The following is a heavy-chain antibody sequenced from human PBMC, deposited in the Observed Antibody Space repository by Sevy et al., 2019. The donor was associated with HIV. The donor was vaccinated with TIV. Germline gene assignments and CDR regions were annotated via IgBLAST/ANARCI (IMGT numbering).Heavy chain of an antibody. Sequence: GGSLRLSCIGSGFSFSYYGIHWVRQAPGKGLDWVALISHDGINEYYADSVKGHFTISRDNSKNTVYLEMNSLRNEDTAIYFCANAYSGSYSHSYLYALDVWGQGTTVTVSS. CDR3: ANAYSGSYSHSYLYALDV. V-gene: IGHV3-30*18. J-gene: IGHJ6*02. CDR1: GFSFSYYG. D-gene: IGHD1-26*01. CDR2: ISHDGINE.